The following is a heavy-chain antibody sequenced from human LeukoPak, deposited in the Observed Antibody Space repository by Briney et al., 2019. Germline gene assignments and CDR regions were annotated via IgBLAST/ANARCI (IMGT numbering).Heavy chain of an antibody. D-gene: IGHD3-22*01. CDR3: ARGPKTQNNYDSSGYGD. V-gene: IGHV4-34*01. CDR2: INHSGST. Sequence: PSETLSLTCAVYGGSFSGYYWSWIRLPPGKGLEWIGEINHSGSTNYNPSLKSRVTISVDTSKNQFSLKLSSVTAADTAVYYCARGPKTQNNYDSSGYGDWGQGTLVNVSS. J-gene: IGHJ4*02. CDR1: GGSFSGYY.